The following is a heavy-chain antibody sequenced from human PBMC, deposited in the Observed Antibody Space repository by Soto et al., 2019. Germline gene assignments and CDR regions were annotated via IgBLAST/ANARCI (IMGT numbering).Heavy chain of an antibody. CDR1: GYTFTGYY. D-gene: IGHD3-22*01. CDR3: AREGRDFYDSSGYYYGNDY. J-gene: IGHJ4*02. V-gene: IGHV1-2*02. CDR2: INPNSGGT. Sequence: GASVKVSCKASGYTFTGYYMHWVRQAPGQGLEWMGWINPNSGGTNYAQKFQGRVTMTRDTSISTAYMELSRLRSDDTAVYYCAREGRDFYDSSGYYYGNDYWGQGTLVTVSS.